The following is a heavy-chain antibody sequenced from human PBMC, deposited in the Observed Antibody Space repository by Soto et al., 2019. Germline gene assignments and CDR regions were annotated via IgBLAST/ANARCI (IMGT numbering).Heavy chain of an antibody. D-gene: IGHD3-10*01. CDR2: INPSGGST. CDR1: GYSINTYD. V-gene: IGHV1-46*02. J-gene: IGHJ6*02. Sequence: SGKPSGYSINTYDMHCVRQAQGEDLEGMGIINPSGGSTSYAQKFQGRVTMTRDTSTSTVYMELSSLRSEDTAVYYCARGWTTPIVRGVPTPTYGMDVWGQGTTLT. CDR3: ARGWTTPIVRGVPTPTYGMDV.